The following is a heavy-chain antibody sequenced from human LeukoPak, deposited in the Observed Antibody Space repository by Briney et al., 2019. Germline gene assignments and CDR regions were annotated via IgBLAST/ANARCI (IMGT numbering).Heavy chain of an antibody. V-gene: IGHV4-4*07. CDR2: VYRSGNT. CDR1: GGSIRSYY. J-gene: IGHJ6*02. D-gene: IGHD3-9*01. Sequence: PSETLSLTCTVSGGSIRSYYWSWIRQPAGKGLEWIGRVYRSGNTNYNPSLQSRVTMSVDTSKNQISLRLRSVTAADTAVYYCARDDFEYSVHYGTDVWGQGTAVTVSS. CDR3: ARDDFEYSVHYGTDV.